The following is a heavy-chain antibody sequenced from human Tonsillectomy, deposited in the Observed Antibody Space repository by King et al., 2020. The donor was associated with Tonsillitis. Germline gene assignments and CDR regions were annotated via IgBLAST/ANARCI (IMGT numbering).Heavy chain of an antibody. CDR2: INAYIGNT. D-gene: IGHD3-9*01. V-gene: IGHV1-18*01. Sequence: QLVQSGAEVKKPGASVKVSCKTSGLTSTTYSITWVRQAPGQGLEWMGWINAYIGNTLYAQKLQGRVTLTTDTSTSTAYMELRSLRSDDTAVYYCALDNLTGFYEYWGQGTLVTVSS. CDR3: ALDNLTGFYEY. J-gene: IGHJ4*02. CDR1: GLTSTTYS.